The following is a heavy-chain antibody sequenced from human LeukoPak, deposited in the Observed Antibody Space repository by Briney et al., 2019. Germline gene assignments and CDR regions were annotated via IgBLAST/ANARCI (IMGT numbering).Heavy chain of an antibody. CDR1: GFTFSDYY. J-gene: IGHJ6*02. V-gene: IGHV3-11*01. CDR2: ISSSGSTI. Sequence: GGSLRLSCAASGFTFSDYYMSWIRQAPGKGLEWVSYISSSGSTIYYADSVKGRFTISRDNAKNSLYLQMNSLRAEDTAVYYCARSSGSYYPHYYYYYGMDVWGQGTPVTAS. D-gene: IGHD3-10*01. CDR3: ARSSGSYYPHYYYYYGMDV.